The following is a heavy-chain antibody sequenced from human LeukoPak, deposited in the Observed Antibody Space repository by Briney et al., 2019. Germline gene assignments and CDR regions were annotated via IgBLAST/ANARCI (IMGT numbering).Heavy chain of an antibody. Sequence: GGSLRLSCAASGFTFSSYWLHWVRQAPGKGLVWVSRIKGDERSTNYADSVKGRFTISRDNSKNTLYLQMNSLRAEDTAVYYCGGNSLNTEVGIIGYWGQGTLVTVSS. CDR1: GFTFSSYW. D-gene: IGHD6-13*01. CDR2: IKGDERST. CDR3: GGNSLNTEVGIIGY. J-gene: IGHJ4*02. V-gene: IGHV3-74*01.